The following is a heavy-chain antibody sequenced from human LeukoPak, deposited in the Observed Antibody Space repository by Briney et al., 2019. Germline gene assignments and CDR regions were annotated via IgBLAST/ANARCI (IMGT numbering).Heavy chain of an antibody. CDR2: IWNDGSSQ. Sequence: PGGSLRLSCVASHFTFSHFGMHWVRQAPGKGLEWVAVIWNDGSSQYYADSVKGRFTISRDNSQNTVYLQMNSLRVGDTAVYYCAKDAQKGFDYSNSLEKWGQGTLVIVSS. D-gene: IGHD4-11*01. CDR3: AKDAQKGFDYSNSLEK. V-gene: IGHV3-33*06. J-gene: IGHJ4*02. CDR1: HFTFSHFG.